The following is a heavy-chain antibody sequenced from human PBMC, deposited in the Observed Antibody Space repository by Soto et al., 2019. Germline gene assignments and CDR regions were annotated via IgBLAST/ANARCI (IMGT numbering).Heavy chain of an antibody. CDR2: IYYSGST. V-gene: IGHV4-30-4*01. Sequence: SETLSLTCTVSGGSISSGNYYWSWIRQPPGKGLEWIGYIYYSGSTYYNSSLESRVTISVDTSKNQFSLKLSSVTAADTAVYYCAREFFYGGNFRFYPFDFWGQGSMVPVSS. J-gene: IGHJ3*01. CDR1: GGSISSGNYY. D-gene: IGHD2-21*02. CDR3: AREFFYGGNFRFYPFDF.